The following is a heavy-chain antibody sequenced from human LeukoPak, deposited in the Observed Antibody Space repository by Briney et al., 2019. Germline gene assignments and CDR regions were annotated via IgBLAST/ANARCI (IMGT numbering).Heavy chain of an antibody. D-gene: IGHD3-10*01. CDR1: GFTFSNYA. CDR3: AKDNGYSRSGSYYKSYYYYGMDV. Sequence: GGSLRLSCAAAGFTFSNYAMSWVRQAPGKGLEWVSAISGSGGSTYYADSVKGRFTISRDNSKNTLYLQMNSLRAEDTAVYYCAKDNGYSRSGSYYKSYYYYGMDVWGQGTTVTVSS. V-gene: IGHV3-23*01. J-gene: IGHJ6*02. CDR2: ISGSGGST.